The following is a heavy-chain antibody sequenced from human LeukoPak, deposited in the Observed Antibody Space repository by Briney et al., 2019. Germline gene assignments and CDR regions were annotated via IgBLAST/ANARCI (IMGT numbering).Heavy chain of an antibody. CDR2: IYYSGST. CDR1: GGSISSNSYY. V-gene: IGHV4-39*01. CDR3: ARHARRYYYYYGMDV. Sequence: SETLSLTCTVSGGSISSNSYYWGWIRQPPGKGLEWIGSIYYSGSTYYNPSLKSRVTISVDTSKNQFSLKLSSVTAADTAVYYCARHARRYYYYYGMDVWGQGTTVTVTS. J-gene: IGHJ6*02.